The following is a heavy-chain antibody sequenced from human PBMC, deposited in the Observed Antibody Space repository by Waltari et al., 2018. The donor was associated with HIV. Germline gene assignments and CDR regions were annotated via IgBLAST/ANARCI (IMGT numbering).Heavy chain of an antibody. CDR3: TTDAEGPYYYGMDV. CDR2: IKSKTDGGTT. CDR1: GFTFSNAW. J-gene: IGHJ6*02. V-gene: IGHV3-15*01. Sequence: EVQLVESGGGLVKPGGSLRLSCAASGFTFSNAWMSWVRPAPGKGLEWVGHIKSKTDGGTTDYAAPVKGRFTISRDDSKNTLYLQMNSLKTEDTAVYYCTTDAEGPYYYGMDVWGQGTTVTVSS.